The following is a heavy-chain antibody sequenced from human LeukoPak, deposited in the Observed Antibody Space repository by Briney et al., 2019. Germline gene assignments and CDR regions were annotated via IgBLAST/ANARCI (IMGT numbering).Heavy chain of an antibody. Sequence: GGSLRLSCTASGFTFGNYAVSWVRKAPGKGLEWVGFIRSKTYGGTTEYTASVKGRFTISRDDSKSIASLQMNSLKTEDTAVYYCARGQYYDTNGNQYYFDDWGQGTLVTVSS. V-gene: IGHV3-49*04. D-gene: IGHD2-8*01. CDR2: IRSKTYGGTT. J-gene: IGHJ4*02. CDR1: GFTFGNYA. CDR3: ARGQYYDTNGNQYYFDD.